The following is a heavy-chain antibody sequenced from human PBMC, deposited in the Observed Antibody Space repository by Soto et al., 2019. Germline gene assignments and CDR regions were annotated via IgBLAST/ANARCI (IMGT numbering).Heavy chain of an antibody. CDR1: GGTFSSYT. D-gene: IGHD6-19*01. V-gene: IGHV1-69*02. J-gene: IGHJ4*02. CDR3: ARGVAGTDFDY. Sequence: QVQLVQSGAEVKKPGSSVKVSCKASGGTFSSYTISWVRQAPGQGLEWMGRIIPILGIANYAQKFQGRVTMTADKSTSTAYMELSSLRSEDTAVYYCARGVAGTDFDYWGQGTLVTVSS. CDR2: IIPILGIA.